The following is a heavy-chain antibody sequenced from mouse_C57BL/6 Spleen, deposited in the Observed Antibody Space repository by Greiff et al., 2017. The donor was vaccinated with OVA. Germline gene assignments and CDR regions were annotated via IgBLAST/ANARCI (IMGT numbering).Heavy chain of an antibody. D-gene: IGHD1-1*01. CDR1: GYTFTSSW. CDR3: GGLFITTVVAHFDY. J-gene: IGHJ2*01. CDR2: IHPNSGST. V-gene: IGHV1-64*01. Sequence: QVQLQQPGAELVKPGASVKLSCKASGYTFTSSWMHWVKQRPGQGLEWIGMIHPNSGSTNYNEKFKSKATLTVDKSSSTAYMQLSSLTSEDSAVYYCGGLFITTVVAHFDYWGQGTTLTVSS.